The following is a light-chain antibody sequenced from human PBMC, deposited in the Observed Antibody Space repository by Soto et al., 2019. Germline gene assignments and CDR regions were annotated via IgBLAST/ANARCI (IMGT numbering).Light chain of an antibody. CDR2: GAS. CDR1: QSVSNNY. J-gene: IGKJ5*01. CDR3: QQRSNWPIT. V-gene: IGKV3D-20*02. Sequence: EIVLTQSPGTLSLSPGERATLSCRASQSVSNNYLAWYQQKPGQAPRLLIYGASNRATGIPDRFSGSGSGTDFTLTISSLEPEDFAVYYCQQRSNWPITLGQGTRLEIK.